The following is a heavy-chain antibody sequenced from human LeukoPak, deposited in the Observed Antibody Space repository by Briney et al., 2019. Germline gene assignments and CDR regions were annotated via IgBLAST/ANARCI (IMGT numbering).Heavy chain of an antibody. J-gene: IGHJ6*02. CDR2: ISGSGGST. Sequence: PGGSLRLSCAASGFTFSTYPMTWVRQAPGKGLESVSSISGSGGSTYYADSVKGRFTISRDNAKNSLYLQMNSLRAEDTAVYYCARNTAMAAYYYGMDVWGQGTTVTVSS. D-gene: IGHD5-18*01. V-gene: IGHV3-23*01. CDR3: ARNTAMAAYYYGMDV. CDR1: GFTFSTYP.